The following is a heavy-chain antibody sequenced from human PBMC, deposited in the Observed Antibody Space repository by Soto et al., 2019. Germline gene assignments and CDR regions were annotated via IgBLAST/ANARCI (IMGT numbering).Heavy chain of an antibody. CDR3: VREEWLGTAADSTGYYYGMDV. Sequence: PSETLSLTCTVSGGSISRYYWSWIRQPPGKGLEWIGYIYYSGSTNYNPSLKSRVTISVDTSKNQFSLKLSSVTAADTAVYYCVREEWLGTAADSTGYYYGMDVSGQGTTVTVSS. CDR2: IYYSGST. J-gene: IGHJ6*02. D-gene: IGHD6-13*01. V-gene: IGHV4-59*01. CDR1: GGSISRYY.